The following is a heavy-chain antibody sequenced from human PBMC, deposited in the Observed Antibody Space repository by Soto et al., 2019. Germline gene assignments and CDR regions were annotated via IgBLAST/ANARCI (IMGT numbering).Heavy chain of an antibody. D-gene: IGHD3-10*01. CDR3: ARDKKGTNYYGSGSYGNWFDP. CDR1: GGTFSSYA. CDR2: IIPIFGTA. Sequence: QVQLVQSGAEVKKPGSSVKVSCKASGGTFSSYAISWVRQAPGQGLEWMGGIIPIFGTAHYAQTFQGRVTITADESTSTAYMELSSLRSEDTAVYYCARDKKGTNYYGSGSYGNWFDPWGQGTLVTVSS. J-gene: IGHJ5*02. V-gene: IGHV1-69*01.